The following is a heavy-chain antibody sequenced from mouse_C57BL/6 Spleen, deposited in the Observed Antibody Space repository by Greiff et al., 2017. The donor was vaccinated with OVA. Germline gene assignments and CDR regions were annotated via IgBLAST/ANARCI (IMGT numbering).Heavy chain of an antibody. CDR3: ARSETITTVPFAY. J-gene: IGHJ3*01. CDR2: INPGSGGT. CDR1: GYDFTNYL. D-gene: IGHD1-1*01. V-gene: IGHV1-54*01. Sequence: QVTLKESGAELVRPGTSVKVSCKASGYDFTNYLIEWVKQRPGQGLEWIGVINPGSGGTNYNEKFKGKATLTADKSSSTAYMQLSSLTSEDSAVYFCARSETITTVPFAYWGQGTLVTVSA.